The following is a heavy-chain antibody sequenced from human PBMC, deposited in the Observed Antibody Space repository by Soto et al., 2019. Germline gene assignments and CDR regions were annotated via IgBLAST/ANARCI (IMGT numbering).Heavy chain of an antibody. D-gene: IGHD3-3*01. CDR3: ATRITVFGLLIPPFDP. CDR1: GASIAGSSY. Sequence: PSETLSLTCSVSGASIAGSSYWSWIRQPAGKGLEWIGRFSLSGTTNYSPSLKSRVTMSVDTSKNQFSLRLSSVTAADTAIYYCATRITVFGLLIPPFDPWGQGTQVTVSS. J-gene: IGHJ5*02. V-gene: IGHV4-4*07. CDR2: FSLSGTT.